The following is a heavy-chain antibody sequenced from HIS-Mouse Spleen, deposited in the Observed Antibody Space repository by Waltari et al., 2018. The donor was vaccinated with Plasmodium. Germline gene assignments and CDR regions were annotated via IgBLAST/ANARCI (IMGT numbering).Heavy chain of an antibody. D-gene: IGHD3-10*01. Sequence: QVQLVESGGGVVQPGRSLRLSCAASGFTFSSYAMHWVRQAPGKGLEWVAVISYDGSNKYYADSVKGRFTSSRDNSKNTLYLQMNSLRAEDTAVYYCAREAGSGGLYYFDYWGQGTLVTVSS. CDR3: AREAGSGGLYYFDY. CDR2: ISYDGSNK. J-gene: IGHJ4*02. V-gene: IGHV3-30-3*01. CDR1: GFTFSSYA.